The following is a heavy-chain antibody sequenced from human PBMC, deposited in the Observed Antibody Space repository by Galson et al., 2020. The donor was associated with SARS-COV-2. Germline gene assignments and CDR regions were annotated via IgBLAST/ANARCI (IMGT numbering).Heavy chain of an antibody. CDR3: ARETEMATVNYFDY. D-gene: IGHD4-4*01. V-gene: IGHV1-2*04. Sequence: ASVKVSCKTSGYTFTAYYIHWVRQAPGQGLEWMGWINPNTGGTNYAQKFQGWVTMTRDTSISTAYMALSRLKSDDTAVYYCARETEMATVNYFDYWGQGTLVTVSS. CDR2: INPNTGGT. J-gene: IGHJ4*02. CDR1: GYTFTAYY.